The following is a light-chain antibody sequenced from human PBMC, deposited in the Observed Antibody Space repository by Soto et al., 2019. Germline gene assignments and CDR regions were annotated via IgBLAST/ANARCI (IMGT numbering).Light chain of an antibody. CDR3: QQYNDWPPLT. V-gene: IGKV3-15*01. Sequence: EIVMTQSPATLSVSPGERGTLSCRASQSVSSNLAWYQQKPGQAPRLLIYGASTRATGIPARFSGSGSGTEFPLTIRSLQSEDFAVYYCQQYNDWPPLTFGGGTNVELK. CDR2: GAS. J-gene: IGKJ4*01. CDR1: QSVSSN.